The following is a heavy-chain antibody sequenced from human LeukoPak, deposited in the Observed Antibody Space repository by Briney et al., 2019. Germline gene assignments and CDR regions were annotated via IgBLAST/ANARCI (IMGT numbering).Heavy chain of an antibody. CDR3: ARGRRPYDFDY. D-gene: IGHD2-2*01. CDR1: GGSFSGYY. CDR2: NHPSGIT. J-gene: IGHJ4*02. Sequence: SETLSLTCAVYGGSFSGYYWSWIRQPPGKGLEWIGENHPSGITNYNPSLKSRVTISVDTSKNQFSLNLSSVTAADTALYYCARGRRPYDFDYWGQGTLVTVSS. V-gene: IGHV4-34*01.